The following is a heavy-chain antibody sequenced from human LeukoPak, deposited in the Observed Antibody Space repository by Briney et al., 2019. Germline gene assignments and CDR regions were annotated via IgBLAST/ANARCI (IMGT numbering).Heavy chain of an antibody. CDR3: ARENQQLVLENYFAS. Sequence: GGSLRLSRAASGFTFSSFGMHWVRQGPGKGLEWVAVISYDGSNKYYADSVKGRFTISRDNSKNTLFLQMNSLRSEDTAVYYCARENQQLVLENYFASWGRGNLVTVSS. CDR2: ISYDGSNK. CDR1: GFTFSSFG. V-gene: IGHV3-30*03. D-gene: IGHD6-13*01. J-gene: IGHJ4*02.